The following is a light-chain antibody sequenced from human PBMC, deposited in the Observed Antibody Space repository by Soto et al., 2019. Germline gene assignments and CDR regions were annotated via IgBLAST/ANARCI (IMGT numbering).Light chain of an antibody. CDR1: QSIRSN. V-gene: IGKV3-15*01. CDR2: DAS. Sequence: EIVMTQSPATLSVSPGERATLSCRASQSIRSNLAWYQRKPGLAPRLLIYDASTRATGIPARFSGSGSGTEFTLTISSLQSGDSAIYYCHHYHNYMYAFGQGTKVDIK. J-gene: IGKJ2*01. CDR3: HHYHNYMYA.